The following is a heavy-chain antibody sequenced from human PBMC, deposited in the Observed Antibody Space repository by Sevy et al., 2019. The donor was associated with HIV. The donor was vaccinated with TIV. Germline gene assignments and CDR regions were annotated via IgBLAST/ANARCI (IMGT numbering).Heavy chain of an antibody. Sequence: GGSLRLSCAASGFTFSNAWMSWVRQAPGKGLEWVGRIKSKTDGGTTDYAAPVKGRFTISRDDSKNTLYLQMNSLKTEDTAVYYCTTEAGYCSGGSCYDYWGQGTLVTVSS. CDR3: TTEAGYCSGGSCYDY. J-gene: IGHJ4*02. CDR1: GFTFSNAW. V-gene: IGHV3-15*01. D-gene: IGHD2-15*01. CDR2: IKSKTDGGTT.